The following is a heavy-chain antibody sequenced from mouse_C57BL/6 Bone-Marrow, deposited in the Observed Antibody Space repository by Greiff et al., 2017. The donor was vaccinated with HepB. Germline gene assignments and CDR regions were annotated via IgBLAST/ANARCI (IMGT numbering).Heavy chain of an antibody. D-gene: IGHD2-4*01. CDR2: IDPETGGT. CDR3: TGAYDYDKAFAY. Sequence: QVQLKESGAELVRPGASVTLSCKASGYTFTDYEMHWVKQTPVHGLEWIGAIDPETGGTAYNQKFKGKAILTADKSSSTAYMELRSLTSEDSAVYYCTGAYDYDKAFAYWGQGTLVTVSA. J-gene: IGHJ3*01. CDR1: GYTFTDYE. V-gene: IGHV1-15*01.